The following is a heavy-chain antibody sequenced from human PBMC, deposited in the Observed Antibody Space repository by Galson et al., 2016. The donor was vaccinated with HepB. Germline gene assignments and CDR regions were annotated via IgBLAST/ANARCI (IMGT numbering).Heavy chain of an antibody. CDR2: IYYNENT. V-gene: IGHV4-39*07. CDR3: ARGRGHSYGLRSFDY. J-gene: IGHJ4*02. D-gene: IGHD5-18*01. Sequence: SETLSLTCTVAGGSISNDNHYWGWIRQPPGKGLEWIGSIYYNENTYYNPSLESRVTISVDTSKNQFSLKLSSVTAADTAVYYCARGRGHSYGLRSFDYWDLGTLVTVSS. CDR1: GGSISNDNHY.